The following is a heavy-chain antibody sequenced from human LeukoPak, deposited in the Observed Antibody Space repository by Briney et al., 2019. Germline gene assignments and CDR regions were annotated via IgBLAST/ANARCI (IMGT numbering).Heavy chain of an antibody. CDR1: GYSISRGYS. V-gene: IGHV4-38-2*02. CDR3: ARSKQLVIIDY. D-gene: IGHD6-13*01. Sequence: KPSETLSLTCTVSGYSISRGYSWGWIRQPPGKGLEWIGNIYYSGSTYYNSSLKSRVTISVDTSKNQFSLKLSSATAADTAVYYCARSKQLVIIDYWGQGTLVTVSS. J-gene: IGHJ4*02. CDR2: IYYSGST.